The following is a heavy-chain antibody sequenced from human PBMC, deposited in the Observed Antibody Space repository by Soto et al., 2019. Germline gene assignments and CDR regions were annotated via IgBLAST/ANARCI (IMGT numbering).Heavy chain of an antibody. CDR3: ARHTPAISISDH. CDR2: IYYNGST. J-gene: IGHJ4*02. CDR1: GGSISSSSYY. Sequence: QLQLQESGPGLVKPSETLSLTCTVSGGSISSSSYYWGWIRQPPGKGLEWIGSIYYNGSTYYNPSLKSRVPISVDTSKNQFSLKLSSVTAADTAVYYCARHTPAISISDHWGQGTLVTVSS. D-gene: IGHD2-15*01. V-gene: IGHV4-39*01.